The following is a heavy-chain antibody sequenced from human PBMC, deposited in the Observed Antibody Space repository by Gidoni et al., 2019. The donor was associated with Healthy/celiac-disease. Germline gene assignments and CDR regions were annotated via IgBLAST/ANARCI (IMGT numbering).Heavy chain of an antibody. V-gene: IGHV3-30*02. D-gene: IGHD4-4*01. CDR3: AKAPPWGNSDFAY. CDR2: RLYDGINK. Sequence: QVQLVESGGGVVQRGGSLRLSCAASGFTFSSYGRHCVRQAPGKGLEWVAFRLYDGINKYYADSVKGRFTIARDNSTNTLYLQMNSLRAADTAVYYCAKAPPWGNSDFAYWGQGTLVTVSS. J-gene: IGHJ4*02. CDR1: GFTFSSYG.